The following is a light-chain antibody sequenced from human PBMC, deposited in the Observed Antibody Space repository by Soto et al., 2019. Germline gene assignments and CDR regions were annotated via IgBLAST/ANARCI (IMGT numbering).Light chain of an antibody. J-gene: IGKJ4*01. V-gene: IGKV1-5*03. CDR1: QSINSG. Sequence: DTRMTQFPPALSASVGDRVTITCRASQSINSGLAWYQQKSGKAPKLLIYKASSLESGVPSRFSGSGSGTEFTLIISSLQPDDFATYYCQQYNSYPLTFGGGTKVEIK. CDR3: QQYNSYPLT. CDR2: KAS.